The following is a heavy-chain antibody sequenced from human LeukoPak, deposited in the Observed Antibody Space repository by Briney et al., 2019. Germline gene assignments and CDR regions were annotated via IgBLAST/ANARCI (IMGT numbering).Heavy chain of an antibody. J-gene: IGHJ4*02. Sequence: ASVKVSCKASGYTFTGYYMHWARQAPGQGLEWMGWINPNSGGTNYAQKFQGRVTMTRDTSISTAYMELSRLRSDDTAVYYCARPARRCSSTSCSPDYWGQGTLVTVSS. V-gene: IGHV1-2*02. CDR2: INPNSGGT. CDR3: ARPARRCSSTSCSPDY. CDR1: GYTFTGYY. D-gene: IGHD2-2*01.